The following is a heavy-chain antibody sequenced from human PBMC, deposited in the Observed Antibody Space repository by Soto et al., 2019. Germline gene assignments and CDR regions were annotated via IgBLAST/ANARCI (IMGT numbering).Heavy chain of an antibody. CDR3: ARILYSGSYYLFDY. Sequence: ESGPTLVNPTQTLTLTCTFSGFSLSTSGMCVSWIRQPPGKALEWLALIDWDDDKYYSTSLKTRLTISKDTSKDQVVLTMTNMDPVDTATYYCARILYSGSYYLFDYWGQGTLVTVSS. CDR1: GFSLSTSGMC. D-gene: IGHD1-26*01. CDR2: IDWDDDK. J-gene: IGHJ4*02. V-gene: IGHV2-70*01.